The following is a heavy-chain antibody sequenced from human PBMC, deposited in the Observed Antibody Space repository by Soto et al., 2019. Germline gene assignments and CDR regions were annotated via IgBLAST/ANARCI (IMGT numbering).Heavy chain of an antibody. CDR3: ARDRPGYSYGLDY. Sequence: EVQLVESGGGLVQPGGSLRLSCAASGFTFSSYSMNWVRQAPGKGLEWVSYISSSSSTIYYADSVKGRFTISRDNAKNSLYLQMNSLRAEDTAVYYCARDRPGYSYGLDYWCQGTLVTVSS. CDR1: GFTFSSYS. J-gene: IGHJ4*02. V-gene: IGHV3-48*01. CDR2: ISSSSSTI. D-gene: IGHD5-18*01.